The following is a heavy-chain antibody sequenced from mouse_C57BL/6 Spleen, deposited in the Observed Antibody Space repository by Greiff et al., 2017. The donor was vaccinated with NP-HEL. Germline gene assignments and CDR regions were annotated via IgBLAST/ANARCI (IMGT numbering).Heavy chain of an antibody. J-gene: IGHJ2*01. V-gene: IGHV3-6*01. CDR1: GYSITSGYY. Sequence: VQLKESGPGLVKPSQSLSLTCSVTGYSITSGYYWNWIRQFPGNKLEWMGYISYDGSNNYNPSLKNRISITRDTSKNQFFLKLNSVTTEDTATYYCARLVDYFDYWGQGTTLTVSS. CDR3: ARLVDYFDY. D-gene: IGHD3-1*01. CDR2: ISYDGSN.